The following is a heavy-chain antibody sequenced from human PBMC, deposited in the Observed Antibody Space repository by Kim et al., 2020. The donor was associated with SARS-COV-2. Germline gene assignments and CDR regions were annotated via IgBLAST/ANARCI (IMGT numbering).Heavy chain of an antibody. CDR2: ISGSGGST. V-gene: IGHV3-23*01. J-gene: IGHJ3*02. CDR1: GLIFSSYA. D-gene: IGHD3-22*01. CDR3: ASPGGYESSGYGEFDI. Sequence: GGSLRLSCAASGLIFSSYAMSWVRQAPGKGLAWVSAISGSGGSTYYADSVKGRFPISRDNSKNTLYLQMNSLRAEDTAVYYCASPGGYESSGYGEFDIWGQGTMGPVSS.